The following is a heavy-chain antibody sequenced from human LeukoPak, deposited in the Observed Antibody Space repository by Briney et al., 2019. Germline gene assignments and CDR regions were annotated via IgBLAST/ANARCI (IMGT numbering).Heavy chain of an antibody. Sequence: PGGSLRLSCAASGFTFSGHWMSWVRQAPGKGLEWVANIKEDGSEEFYVDSVKGRFTISRDNDKSSLYLQMNSLRAEDTAVYYCARVVYYYGSVTGKTYYFDYWGQGTLVTVSS. J-gene: IGHJ4*02. CDR3: ARVVYYYGSVTGKTYYFDY. D-gene: IGHD3-10*01. CDR1: GFTFSGHW. V-gene: IGHV3-7*01. CDR2: IKEDGSEE.